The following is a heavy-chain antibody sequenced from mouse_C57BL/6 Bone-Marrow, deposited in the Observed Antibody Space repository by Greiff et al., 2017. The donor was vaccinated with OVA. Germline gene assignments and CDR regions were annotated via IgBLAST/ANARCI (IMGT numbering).Heavy chain of an antibody. CDR2: INPNYGTT. CDR1: GYSFTDYN. Sequence: VQLQQSGPELVKPGASVKISCKASGYSFTDYNMNWVKQSNGKSLEWIGVINPNYGTTSYNQKFKGKATLTVDQSSSTAYMQLNSLTSDDSAVDYCEGITTIVAGDYFDYWGQGTTRTVSS. V-gene: IGHV1-39*01. D-gene: IGHD1-1*01. J-gene: IGHJ2*01. CDR3: EGITTIVAGDYFDY.